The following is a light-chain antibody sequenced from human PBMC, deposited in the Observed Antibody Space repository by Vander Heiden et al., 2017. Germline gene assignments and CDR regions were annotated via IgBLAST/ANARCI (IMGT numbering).Light chain of an antibody. J-gene: IGLJ2*01. CDR3: AAWDDSLSGVV. Sequence: QSVLTQPPSASGAPGPRVTISCSGSSSNIGSNYVFWYQQLPGTAPKLLIYRNNQWPSGVPDRFSGSKSGTSAPLAISGLRSEDEADYYCAAWDDSLSGVVFGGGTKLTVL. CDR2: RNN. CDR1: SSNIGSNY. V-gene: IGLV1-47*01.